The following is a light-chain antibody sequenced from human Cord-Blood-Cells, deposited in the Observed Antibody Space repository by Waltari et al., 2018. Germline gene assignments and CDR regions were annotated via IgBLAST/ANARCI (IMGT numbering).Light chain of an antibody. CDR2: YKADSDK. Sequence: QAVLTQPSSLSASPGASASLTCTLRSGINVGTYRIYWYQQKPGSPPQYHLRYKADSDKQQGSGVPIRFSGSKDASANAGILLISGLQSEDEADYYCMIWHSSAWVFGGGTKLTVL. J-gene: IGLJ3*02. V-gene: IGLV5-45*02. CDR1: SGINVGTYR. CDR3: MIWHSSAWV.